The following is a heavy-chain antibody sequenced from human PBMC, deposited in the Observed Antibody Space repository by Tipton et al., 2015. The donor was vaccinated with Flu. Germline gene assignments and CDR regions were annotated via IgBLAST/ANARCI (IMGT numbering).Heavy chain of an antibody. J-gene: IGHJ4*02. CDR1: GDSIGSPYY. CDR3: AKLVYFDSSGYYRYYFDY. CDR2: IYHIGSP. D-gene: IGHD3-22*01. Sequence: TLSLTCSVSGDSIGSPYYWGWIRQPPGKGLEWIGTIYHIGSPYYNPSLKSRLTISVDTSKNQFSLRLTSVTAADTAVYYCAKLVYFDSSGYYRYYFDYWGQGTLVTVSS. V-gene: IGHV4-38-2*01.